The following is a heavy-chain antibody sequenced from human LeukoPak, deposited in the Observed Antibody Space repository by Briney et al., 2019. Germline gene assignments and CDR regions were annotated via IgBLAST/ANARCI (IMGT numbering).Heavy chain of an antibody. D-gene: IGHD3-9*01. CDR2: ISGSGGST. J-gene: IGHJ4*02. Sequence: GGSLRLSCAASGFTFSSYAMSWVRQAPGKGLEWVSAISGSGGSTYYADSVKGRFTISRDNSKNTLYLQMNCLRAEDTAVYYCAKISLGMITPLRDYWGQGTLVTVSS. CDR1: GFTFSSYA. CDR3: AKISLGMITPLRDY. V-gene: IGHV3-23*01.